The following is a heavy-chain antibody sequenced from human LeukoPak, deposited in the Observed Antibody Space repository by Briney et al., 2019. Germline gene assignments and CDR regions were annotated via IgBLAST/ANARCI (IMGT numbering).Heavy chain of an antibody. CDR1: GFAFSDYG. V-gene: IGHV3-33*06. CDR2: MSYDGSHT. J-gene: IGHJ3*02. CDR3: AKLKAYDGFDI. Sequence: PGGSLRLSCAASGFAFSDYGMHWVRLPPGKGLEWVALMSYDGSHTYYADSVKGRFTISRDNSKNTLYLQINSLRAEDTAVYYCAKLKAYDGFDIWGQGTMVTVSS.